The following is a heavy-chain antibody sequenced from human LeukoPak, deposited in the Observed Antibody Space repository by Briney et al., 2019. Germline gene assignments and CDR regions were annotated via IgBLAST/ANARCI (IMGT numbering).Heavy chain of an antibody. J-gene: IGHJ5*02. Sequence: ASVKVSCKASGYTFSGYHIHWVRQAPGQGLEWMGWINPNSGGTNFAPKFHGRVSMTRDTSINTAYMELTSLRSDDTAVYYCARGDRKENQSGPSGYFDPWGQGTLVTVSS. CDR1: GYTFSGYH. V-gene: IGHV1-2*02. CDR2: INPNSGGT. D-gene: IGHD3-10*01. CDR3: ARGDRKENQSGPSGYFDP.